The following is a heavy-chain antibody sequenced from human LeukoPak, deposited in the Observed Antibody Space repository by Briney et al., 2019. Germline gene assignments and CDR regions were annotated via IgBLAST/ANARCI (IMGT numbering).Heavy chain of an antibody. CDR2: INPNSGGT. CDR1: GYTFTCYY. D-gene: IGHD3-10*01. CDR3: ARDWRSPYYGSGSYEVDY. V-gene: IGHV1-2*02. J-gene: IGHJ4*02. Sequence: ASVKVSCKASGYTFTCYYMHWVRQAPGQGLEWMGWINPNSGGTNYAQKFQGRVTMTRDTSISTAYMELSRLRSDDTAVYYCARDWRSPYYGSGSYEVDYWGQGTLVTVSS.